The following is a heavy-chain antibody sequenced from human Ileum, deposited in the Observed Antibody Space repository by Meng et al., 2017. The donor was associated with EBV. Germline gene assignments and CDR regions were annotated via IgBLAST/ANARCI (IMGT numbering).Heavy chain of an antibody. V-gene: IGHV4-4*02. Sequence: VHLRHWRARVLKPSGPLSLSRDVAGGSISSSNWWSWVRQPPGKGLGWIGEIYHSGSTNYNPSLKSRVTISVDKSKNQFSLNLSSVTAADTAVYYCARVGQWLPIDYWGQGTLVTVSS. J-gene: IGHJ4*02. D-gene: IGHD6-19*01. CDR1: GGSISSSNW. CDR2: IYHSGST. CDR3: ARVGQWLPIDY.